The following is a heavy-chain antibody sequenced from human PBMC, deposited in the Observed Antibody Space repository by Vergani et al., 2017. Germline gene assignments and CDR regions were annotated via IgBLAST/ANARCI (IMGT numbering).Heavy chain of an antibody. D-gene: IGHD3-3*01. Sequence: EVQLVESGGGLAKPGGSLRLSCAASGFTFSAYGMNWVRQAPGKGLEWISYISSLSKIIYYADTVKGRFTISRDNARGSLSLQMNRLRGEDTAVYYCARGGRGDQGDFWSRLGPWGQGTRVIVSS. CDR3: ARGGRGDQGDFWSRLGP. J-gene: IGHJ5*02. CDR2: ISSLSKII. CDR1: GFTFSAYG. V-gene: IGHV3-48*01.